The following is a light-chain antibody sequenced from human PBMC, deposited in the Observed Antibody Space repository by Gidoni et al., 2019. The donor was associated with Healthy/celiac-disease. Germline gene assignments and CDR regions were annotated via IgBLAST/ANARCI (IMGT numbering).Light chain of an antibody. CDR1: QSVSSD. V-gene: IGKV3-15*01. Sequence: EIVMTQSPATLSVSPGDRATLPCRASQSVSSDLAWYQQQPGQAPRLLIYGASTRATGIPARFSGSGSGTEFTLTISSLQSEDFAVYYCQQYNNWPPLTFGGGTKVEIK. CDR3: QQYNNWPPLT. J-gene: IGKJ4*01. CDR2: GAS.